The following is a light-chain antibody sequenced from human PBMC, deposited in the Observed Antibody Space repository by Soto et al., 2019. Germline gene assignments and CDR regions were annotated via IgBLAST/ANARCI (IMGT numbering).Light chain of an antibody. J-gene: IGKJ2*01. CDR1: QSVAGNS. V-gene: IGKV3-20*01. CDR3: QQYGSSRDT. Sequence: EIVLTQSPGTLSLSPGERSTLSCRASQSVAGNSLAWYRHKPGQAPRLLIYGASNRATGSPDRFSGSGSGTDFTLTISRLEPEDFAVYYCQQYGSSRDTFGEGTQPVIK. CDR2: GAS.